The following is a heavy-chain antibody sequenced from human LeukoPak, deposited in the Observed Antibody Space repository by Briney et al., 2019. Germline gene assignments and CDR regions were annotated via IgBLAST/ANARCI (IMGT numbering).Heavy chain of an antibody. J-gene: IGHJ6*02. CDR1: GYTFTGYY. CDR3: ASQQIAMVRGVKNYYYGMDV. V-gene: IGHV1-2*02. Sequence: ASVKVSCKASGYTFTGYYMHWVRQAPGQGLEWMGWINPNSGGTNYAQKFQGRVTMTRDTSINTAYMELSRLRSDDMAVYYCASQQIAMVRGVKNYYYGMDVWGQGTTVTVSS. D-gene: IGHD3-10*01. CDR2: INPNSGGT.